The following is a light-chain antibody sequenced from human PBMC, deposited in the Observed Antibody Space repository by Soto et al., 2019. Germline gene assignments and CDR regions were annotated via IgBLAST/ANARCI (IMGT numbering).Light chain of an antibody. Sequence: DIQLTQSPSFLSASVGDRVTITCRASQGISSYLAWYQQKPGKAPKLLIYAASTLQSGVPSRFSGSGSGTEFTLTNSSLQPEDFATYYYQQLNSYPLTFGGGTKVEIK. J-gene: IGKJ4*01. CDR2: AAS. V-gene: IGKV1-9*01. CDR3: QQLNSYPLT. CDR1: QGISSY.